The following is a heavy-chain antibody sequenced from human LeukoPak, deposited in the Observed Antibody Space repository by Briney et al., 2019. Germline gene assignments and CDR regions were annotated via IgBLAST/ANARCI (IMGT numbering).Heavy chain of an antibody. CDR1: GGSISSSSYY. J-gene: IGHJ6*03. D-gene: IGHD6-19*01. V-gene: IGHV4-39*01. Sequence: PSETLSLTCTVSGGSISSSSYYWGWIRQPPGKGLEWIGSIYYSAYTYYNPSLNSRRVTISVHTSKNQFSLRLSSVTAADTAVYYCARHQWHYYYYMGVRGKGSTVTVSS. CDR3: ARHQWHYYYYMGV. CDR2: IYYSAYT.